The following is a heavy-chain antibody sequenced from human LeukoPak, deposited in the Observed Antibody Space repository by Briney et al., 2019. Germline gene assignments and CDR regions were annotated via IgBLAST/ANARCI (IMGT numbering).Heavy chain of an antibody. V-gene: IGHV3-23*01. J-gene: IGHJ4*02. CDR3: ARNDRYSSSPNYYFDY. CDR2: ISGSGGST. CDR1: GFTFSSYA. D-gene: IGHD6-13*01. Sequence: GGSLRLSCAASGFTFSSYAMNWVRQAPGKGLEWVLGISGSGGSTNYADSVKGRFTISRDNSKNTLYLQMNSLRAEDTAVCYCARNDRYSSSPNYYFDYWGQGTLVTVSS.